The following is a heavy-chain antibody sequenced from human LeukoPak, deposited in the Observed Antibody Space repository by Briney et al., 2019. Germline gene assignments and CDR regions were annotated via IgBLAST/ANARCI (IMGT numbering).Heavy chain of an antibody. J-gene: IGHJ4*02. D-gene: IGHD3-22*01. CDR1: GYTFSTYY. V-gene: IGHV1-46*01. Sequence: ASVKVSCKASGYTFSTYYTHWVRQAPGQGLEWMGIINPSGGVTGYAQKFQGRVTMARDTSTSTVYMELRSLRSEDTAVYYCARGYYYDSSAGPSEYWGQGTLVTVSS. CDR3: ARGYYYDSSAGPSEY. CDR2: INPSGGVT.